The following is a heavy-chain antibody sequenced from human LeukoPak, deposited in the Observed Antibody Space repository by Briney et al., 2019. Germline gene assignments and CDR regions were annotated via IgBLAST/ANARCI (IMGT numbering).Heavy chain of an antibody. Sequence: PSETLSLTCAVYGGSFSGYYWSWIRQPPGKGLEWIGSIYYSGSTYYNPSLKSRVTISVDTSKNQFSLKLSSVTAADTAVYYCASTTGNWFDPWGQGTLVTVSS. CDR1: GGSFSGYY. J-gene: IGHJ5*02. V-gene: IGHV4-34*01. D-gene: IGHD4-17*01. CDR2: IYYSGST. CDR3: ASTTGNWFDP.